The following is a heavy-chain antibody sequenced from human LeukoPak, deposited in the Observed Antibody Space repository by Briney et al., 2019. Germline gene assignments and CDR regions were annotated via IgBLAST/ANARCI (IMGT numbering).Heavy chain of an antibody. CDR1: GDSISNYY. V-gene: IGHV4-59*13. CDR3: ARCGDSYGTGYYFDY. CDR2: IYYTGST. J-gene: IGHJ4*02. Sequence: SETLSLTCTVSGDSISNYYRSWIRQPPGKGLEWIGFIYYTGSTKYNPPRKSGVTISLDTSKNQFSLKLTSVTAADTAVYFCARCGDSYGTGYYFDYGGQGTLVTVPS. D-gene: IGHD5-18*01.